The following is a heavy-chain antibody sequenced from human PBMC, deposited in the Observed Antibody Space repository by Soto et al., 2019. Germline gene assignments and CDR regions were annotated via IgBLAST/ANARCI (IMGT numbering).Heavy chain of an antibody. CDR2: IYYSGST. D-gene: IGHD3-22*01. CDR3: ARHGGYYYDSSGYYPYYFDY. Sequence: SETLSLTCTVSGGSISSSSYYWGWIRQPPGKGLEWIGSIYYSGSTYYNPSLKSRVTISVDTSKNQFSLKLSSVTAADTAVYYCARHGGYYYDSSGYYPYYFDYWGQGTLVTVSS. CDR1: GGSISSSSYY. V-gene: IGHV4-39*01. J-gene: IGHJ4*02.